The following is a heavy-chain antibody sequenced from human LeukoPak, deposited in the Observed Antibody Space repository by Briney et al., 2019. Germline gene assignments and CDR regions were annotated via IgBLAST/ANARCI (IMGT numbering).Heavy chain of an antibody. D-gene: IGHD2-21*02. J-gene: IGHJ4*02. CDR1: GGTFSSYA. CDR2: IIPIFGTA. Sequence: SVKLSCKASGGTFSSYAISWVRQAPGQGLEWMGGIIPIFGTANYAQKFQGRVTITTDESTSTAYMELSSLRSEDTAVYYCARGGSLLFLNRYYFDYWGQGTLVTVSS. V-gene: IGHV1-69*05. CDR3: ARGGSLLFLNRYYFDY.